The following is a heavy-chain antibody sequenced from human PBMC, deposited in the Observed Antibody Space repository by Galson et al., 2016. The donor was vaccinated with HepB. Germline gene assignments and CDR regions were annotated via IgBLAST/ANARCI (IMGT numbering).Heavy chain of an antibody. CDR2: TYYRSKWYN. J-gene: IGHJ3*02. CDR3: VSGETGTARIRAFDM. Sequence: CAISGDSVSSNTAAWNWIRQSPSRGLEWLGRTYYRSKWYNDYAVSVKSRITINPDPSKNQFSLQLNSVTPEDTAVYYCVSGETGTARIRAFDMWGQGTMVTVSS. D-gene: IGHD1-7*01. V-gene: IGHV6-1*01. CDR1: GDSVSSNTAA.